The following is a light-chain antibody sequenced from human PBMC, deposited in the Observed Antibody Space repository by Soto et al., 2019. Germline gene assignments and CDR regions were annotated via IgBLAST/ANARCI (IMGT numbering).Light chain of an antibody. J-gene: IGKJ1*01. CDR3: QNYDSAPRT. CDR1: QGISSY. Sequence: DIQMTQSPSSLSASVGDRVTITCRASQGISSYLAWYQQKPGKVPKLLIYAASTLHSGVSSRFSASGSGTDFTLTISSLQPEDVATYYCQNYDSAPRTFGQGTKVEIK. CDR2: AAS. V-gene: IGKV1-27*01.